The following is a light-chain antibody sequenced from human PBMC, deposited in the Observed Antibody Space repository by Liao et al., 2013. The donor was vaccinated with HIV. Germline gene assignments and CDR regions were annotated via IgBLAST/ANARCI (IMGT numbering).Light chain of an antibody. CDR3: QAWDNSKGV. CDR1: NIGSKN. CDR2: QDT. Sequence: SYEVTQPPSVSVAPGKTARITCGGNNIGSKNVHWYQQKPGQAPVLVIYQDTKRPSGIPVRFSGSNSGNTASLTISGTQALDEADYYCQAWDNSKGVFGGGTKLTVL. J-gene: IGLJ2*01. V-gene: IGLV3-9*01.